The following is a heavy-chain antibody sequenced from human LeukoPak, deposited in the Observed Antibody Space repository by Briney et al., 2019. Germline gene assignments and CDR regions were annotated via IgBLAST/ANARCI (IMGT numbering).Heavy chain of an antibody. CDR2: ISGSGDST. V-gene: IGHV3-23*01. CDR1: GFTFSCYT. D-gene: IGHD2-8*01. J-gene: IGHJ4*02. CDR3: TKDVVSNSKAFDY. Sequence: GGSLRLSCAASGFTFSCYTMRWVRQTPGKGLEWVPSISGSGDSTYYADSVKGRFTISRDNSQSTLYLEVNSLRADDTAVYYCTKDVVSNSKAFDYWGQGTLVTVSS.